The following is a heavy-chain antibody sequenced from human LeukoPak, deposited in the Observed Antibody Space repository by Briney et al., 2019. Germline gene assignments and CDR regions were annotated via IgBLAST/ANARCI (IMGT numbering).Heavy chain of an antibody. CDR2: INHSGST. D-gene: IGHD2-2*01. V-gene: IGHV4-34*01. CDR1: GGSFSGYY. Sequence: TKTLSLTCAVYGGSFSGYYWSWIRQPPGKGLEWIGEINHSGSTNYNPSLKSRVTISVDTSKNQFSLKLSSVTAADTAVYYCARAYSGIVVVPAARTRWDYWGQGTLVTVSS. J-gene: IGHJ4*02. CDR3: ARAYSGIVVVPAARTRWDY.